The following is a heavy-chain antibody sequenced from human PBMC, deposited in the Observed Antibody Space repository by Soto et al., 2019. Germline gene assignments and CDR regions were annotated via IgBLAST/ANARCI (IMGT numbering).Heavy chain of an antibody. V-gene: IGHV3-53*01. CDR1: GFTVSNNY. CDR2: IYSGGST. J-gene: IGHJ4*02. Sequence: GWSLRLSCAASGFTVSNNYMSWVRQATGKGLEWVSVIYSGGSTYYADSVKGRFTFSRDNSKNMLYLQMNSLRAEDTAVYYCARDRYSSGWYAGFDYWGQGTLVTVSS. CDR3: ARDRYSSGWYAGFDY. D-gene: IGHD6-19*01.